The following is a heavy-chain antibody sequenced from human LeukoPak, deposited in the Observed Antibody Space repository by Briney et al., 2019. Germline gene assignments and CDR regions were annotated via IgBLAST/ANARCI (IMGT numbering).Heavy chain of an antibody. V-gene: IGHV3-23*01. CDR1: GFTFSSYA. Sequence: GGSLRLSCAASGFTFSSYAMNWVRQAPGKGLEGVSAISGSGGSTYYADSVQGRFTISRDNSKNTLYLLMNSLRGEDTAVYFCARAWGSYRYSNNYFDYWGQGPLVTVSS. CDR3: ARAWGSYRYSNNYFDY. J-gene: IGHJ4*02. CDR2: ISGSGGST. D-gene: IGHD3-16*02.